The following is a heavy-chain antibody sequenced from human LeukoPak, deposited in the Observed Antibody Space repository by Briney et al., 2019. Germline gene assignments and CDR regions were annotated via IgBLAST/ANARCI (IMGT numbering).Heavy chain of an antibody. CDR1: DGSISSYY. V-gene: IGHV4-59*08. J-gene: IGHJ5*02. Sequence: SETLSLTCSVSDGSISSYYWAWIRQPPGKGLEWIGYVYYSGSTKYNPSLESRVTISIDTSKGQFSLNLSSVTAADTAVYYCARQRGIIGTHDWFDPWGQGTLVTVSS. D-gene: IGHD1-7*01. CDR2: VYYSGST. CDR3: ARQRGIIGTHDWFDP.